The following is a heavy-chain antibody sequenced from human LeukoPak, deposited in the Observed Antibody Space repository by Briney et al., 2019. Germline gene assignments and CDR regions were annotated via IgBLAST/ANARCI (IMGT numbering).Heavy chain of an antibody. V-gene: IGHV4-38-2*01. CDR3: ARAGVDILTGYDAFDI. CDR2: IYHSGST. D-gene: IGHD3-9*01. J-gene: IGHJ3*02. Sequence: SETLSLTCAVYGGSFSGYYWGWIRQPPGKGLEWIGSIYHSGSTYYNPSLKSRVTISVDTSKNQFSLKLSSVTAADTAVYYCARAGVDILTGYDAFDIWGQGTMVTVSS. CDR1: GGSFSGYY.